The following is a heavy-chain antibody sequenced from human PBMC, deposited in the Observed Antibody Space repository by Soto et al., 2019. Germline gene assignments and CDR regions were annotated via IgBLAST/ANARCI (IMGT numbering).Heavy chain of an antibody. Sequence: ASMKVSCKASGYTFTSYPMHRVRQAPGQRPERMGWINAGNGNTKYSQKFQGRVTITRDTSARTAYMELSSLRSEDTAVYYCARVLGQGFGVVISPQHAFDIWGQGTMVTVSS. D-gene: IGHD3-3*01. J-gene: IGHJ3*02. CDR3: ARVLGQGFGVVISPQHAFDI. CDR2: INAGNGNT. CDR1: GYTFTSYP. V-gene: IGHV1-3*01.